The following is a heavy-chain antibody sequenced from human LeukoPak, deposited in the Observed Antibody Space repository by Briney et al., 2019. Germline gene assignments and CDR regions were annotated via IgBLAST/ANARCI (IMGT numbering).Heavy chain of an antibody. CDR2: ISSDRSTI. D-gene: IGHD2-15*01. J-gene: IGHJ4*02. CDR1: GFTFSSYS. V-gene: IGHV3-48*02. CDR3: ARDRGVATRPRGYIDY. Sequence: PGGSLRLSCAASGFTFSSYSMDWVRQAPGKGLEWVACISSDRSTIYYADSVKGRFTISRDNAKYSLYLQMNSLRDEDTAVYYCARDRGVATRPRGYIDYWGQGTLVTVSS.